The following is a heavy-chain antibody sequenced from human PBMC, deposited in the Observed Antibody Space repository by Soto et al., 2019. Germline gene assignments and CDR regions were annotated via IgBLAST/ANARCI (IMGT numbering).Heavy chain of an antibody. CDR2: ISGSGGST. CDR3: AKVYRLTYYYDSSGYHFFDY. Sequence: EVQLLESGGGLVQPGGSLRLSCAASGFTFSSYAMSWVRQAPGKGLEWVSAISGSGGSTYYADSVKGRFTISRDNSKNTLYLQMNSLRAEDTAVYYCAKVYRLTYYYDSSGYHFFDYWGQGTLVTVSS. V-gene: IGHV3-23*01. D-gene: IGHD3-22*01. CDR1: GFTFSSYA. J-gene: IGHJ4*02.